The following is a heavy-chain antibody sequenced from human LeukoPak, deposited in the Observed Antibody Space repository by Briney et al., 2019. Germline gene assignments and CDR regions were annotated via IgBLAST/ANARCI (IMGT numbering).Heavy chain of an antibody. CDR2: ISYDGGNK. D-gene: IGHD3-22*01. CDR1: GFTFSSYG. V-gene: IGHV3-30*18. CDR3: AKDGGYDSSGFIDY. J-gene: IGHJ4*02. Sequence: GGSLRLSCAASGFTFSSYGMHWVRQAPGKGLEWVAVISYDGGNKYYADSVKGRFTISRDNSKNTLYLQMNSLRAEDTAVYYCAKDGGYDSSGFIDYWGQGTLVTVSS.